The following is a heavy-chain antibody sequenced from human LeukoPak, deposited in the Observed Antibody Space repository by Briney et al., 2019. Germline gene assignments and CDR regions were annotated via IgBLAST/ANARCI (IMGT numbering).Heavy chain of an antibody. Sequence: PSETLSLTCTVSGGSTSSSSYYWGWICQPPGKGLEWIGSIYYSGSTYYNPSLKSRVTISVDTSKNQFSLKLSSVTAADTAVYYCARHGSYRDYWGQGTLVTVSS. CDR1: GGSTSSSSYY. CDR2: IYYSGST. D-gene: IGHD2-2*03. V-gene: IGHV4-39*01. CDR3: ARHGSYRDY. J-gene: IGHJ4*02.